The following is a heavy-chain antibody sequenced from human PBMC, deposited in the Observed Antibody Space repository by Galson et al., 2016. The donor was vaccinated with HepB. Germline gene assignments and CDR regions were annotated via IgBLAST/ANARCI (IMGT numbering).Heavy chain of an antibody. CDR1: GFTLSSYW. V-gene: IGHV3-74*01. J-gene: IGHJ6*02. Sequence: SLRLSCAASGFTLSSYWMHWVRQAPGKGLVSVSRINNDGSSINYVDSVKGRFTSSRDNAKNTLFLQMNSLRAEDTAVYYCARDLVEFCSGSSCQRGGMDVWGQGTTVTVSS. D-gene: IGHD2-15*01. CDR3: ARDLVEFCSGSSCQRGGMDV. CDR2: INNDGSSI.